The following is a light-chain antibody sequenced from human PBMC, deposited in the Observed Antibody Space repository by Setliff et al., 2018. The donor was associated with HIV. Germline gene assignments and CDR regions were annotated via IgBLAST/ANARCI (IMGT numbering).Light chain of an antibody. Sequence: QSVLTQPASVSGSPGQSITISCSGTSSDVGSYNFVSWYQQHPGKAPQLIIYDVSQRPSGVSSRFSGSKSGNTASLTISGLQAEDQADYHCCSYTSSLTYVFGTGTKVTVL. V-gene: IGLV2-14*03. CDR2: DVS. J-gene: IGLJ1*01. CDR3: CSYTSSLTYV. CDR1: SSDVGSYNF.